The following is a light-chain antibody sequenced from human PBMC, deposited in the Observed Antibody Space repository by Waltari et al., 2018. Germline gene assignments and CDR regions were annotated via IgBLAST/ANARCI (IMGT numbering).Light chain of an antibody. CDR2: ASS. V-gene: IGKV1-27*01. Sequence: EIQMTQSPSSLAASVGEGGAITCRASHVIYSFFAWYHQRPGKAPKLLIFASSTLQLGGPSRCSGSGSGTHYILPISSLQPEDVGTYYCREYDSDPPLTFGGGTRVEIK. CDR3: REYDSDPPLT. J-gene: IGKJ4*01. CDR1: HVIYSF.